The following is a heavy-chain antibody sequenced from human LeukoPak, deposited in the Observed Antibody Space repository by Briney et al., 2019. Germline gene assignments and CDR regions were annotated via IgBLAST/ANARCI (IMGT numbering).Heavy chain of an antibody. CDR3: VRDPSACSGGSCYSGY. CDR2: IYHSGST. CDR1: GGSISSSNW. Sequence: PSGTLSLTCAVSGGSISSSNWWSWVRQPPGKGLEWIGEIYHSGSTNYNPSLKSRVTISLDKSKNQFSLKLSSVTAADTAVYYCVRDPSACSGGSCYSGYWGQGTLVTVSS. D-gene: IGHD2-15*01. V-gene: IGHV4-4*02. J-gene: IGHJ4*02.